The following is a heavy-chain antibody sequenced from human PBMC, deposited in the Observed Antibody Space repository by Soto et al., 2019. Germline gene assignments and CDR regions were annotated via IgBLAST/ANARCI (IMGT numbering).Heavy chain of an antibody. V-gene: IGHV3-33*01. D-gene: IGHD3-3*01. Sequence: QVQLVESGGGVVQPGRSLRLSCAASGFTFSSYGMHWVRQAPGKGLEWVAVIWYDGSNKYYADSVKGRFTISRDNSKNTLYLLMSRLGAEATAVYYGAREWDYFWSCYSWGGSGASFYCGGRGPLV. J-gene: IGHJ2*01. CDR1: GFTFSSYG. CDR2: IWYDGSNK. CDR3: AREWDYFWSCYSWGGSGASFYC.